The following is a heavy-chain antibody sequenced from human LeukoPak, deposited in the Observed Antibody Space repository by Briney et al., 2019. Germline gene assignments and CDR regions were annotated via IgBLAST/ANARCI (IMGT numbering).Heavy chain of an antibody. CDR3: AGNARGTIDY. J-gene: IGHJ4*02. CDR1: GGSISSYY. Sequence: SETLSLTCTVSGGSISSYYWSWIRQPPGKGLEWIGYIYYSGGTNYNPSLKSRVTISVDTSKNQFSLKLSSVTAADTAVYYCAGNARGTIDYWGQGTLVTVSS. V-gene: IGHV4-59*01. D-gene: IGHD1-1*01. CDR2: IYYSGGT.